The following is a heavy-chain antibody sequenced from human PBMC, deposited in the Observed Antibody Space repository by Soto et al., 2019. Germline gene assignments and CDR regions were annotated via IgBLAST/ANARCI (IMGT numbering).Heavy chain of an antibody. CDR2: IYYSGST. D-gene: IGHD2-21*01. J-gene: IGHJ6*03. V-gene: IGHV4-59*08. Sequence: SETLSLTCTVSGGSISSYYWSWIRQPPGKGLEWIGYIYYSGSTNYNPSLKSRVTISVDTSKNQFSLKLSSVTAADTAVYYCARRVSGDYSYYYMDVWGKGTTVTVS. CDR3: ARRVSGDYSYYYMDV. CDR1: GGSISSYY.